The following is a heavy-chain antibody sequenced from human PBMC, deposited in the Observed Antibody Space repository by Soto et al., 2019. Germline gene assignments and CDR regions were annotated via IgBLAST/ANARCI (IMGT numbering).Heavy chain of an antibody. Sequence: ASVKVSCKVSGTTSTKYTINWVRQAPGKGLEWMGGFDPEDGETIYAQKFQGRVTMTEDTSTDTAYMELSSLRSEDTAVYYCATMSFPVKYAFDIWGQGTMVTVSS. CDR2: FDPEDGET. CDR3: ATMSFPVKYAFDI. V-gene: IGHV1-24*01. CDR1: GTTSTKYT. J-gene: IGHJ3*02.